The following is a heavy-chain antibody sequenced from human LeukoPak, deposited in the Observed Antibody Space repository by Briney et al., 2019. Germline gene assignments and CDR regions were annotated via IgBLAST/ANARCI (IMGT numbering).Heavy chain of an antibody. CDR2: IYTSGST. J-gene: IGHJ5*02. V-gene: IGHV4-4*07. Sequence: SATLSLTCTVSGGSISSYYWSWIRQPAGKGLEGIGRIYTSGSTNYNPSLKSRGTMSVDTSKNQFSLKLSSVTAADTAVYYCARALVEMATLGNWFGPWGQGTLVTVSS. CDR1: GGSISSYY. D-gene: IGHD5-24*01. CDR3: ARALVEMATLGNWFGP.